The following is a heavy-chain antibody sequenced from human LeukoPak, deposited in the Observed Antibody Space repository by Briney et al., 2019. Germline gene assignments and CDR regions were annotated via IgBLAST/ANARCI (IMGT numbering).Heavy chain of an antibody. CDR3: ARGRNYYDSSRYYYEGDAFDI. V-gene: IGHV1-46*01. CDR1: GYIFTSYY. Sequence: ASVKVSCKASGYIFTSYYMYWVRQAPGQGLEWMGIINPSGGSIRYAQKFQGRVTMTSDTSTSTVYMELSSLRSEDTAVYYCARGRNYYDSSRYYYEGDAFDIWGQGTMVTVSS. J-gene: IGHJ3*02. CDR2: INPSGGSI. D-gene: IGHD3-22*01.